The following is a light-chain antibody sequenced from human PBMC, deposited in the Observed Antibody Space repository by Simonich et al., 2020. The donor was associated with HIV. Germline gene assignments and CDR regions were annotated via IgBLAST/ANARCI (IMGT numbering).Light chain of an antibody. J-gene: IGLJ2*01. CDR1: SSNIGSNT. CDR2: RNN. Sequence: QSLLTQPPSASWTPGQRVTISCSGSSSNIGSNTVNWYQQLPGTAPKLLIYRNNQRPSGVPDRFSGSKSGTLASLAISGLQSEDEADYYCAAWDDSLNGPVFGGGTKLTVL. CDR3: AAWDDSLNGPV. V-gene: IGLV1-44*01.